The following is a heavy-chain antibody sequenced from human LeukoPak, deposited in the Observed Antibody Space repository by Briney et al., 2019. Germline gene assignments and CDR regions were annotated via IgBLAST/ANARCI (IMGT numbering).Heavy chain of an antibody. V-gene: IGHV1-46*01. CDR3: ARDPSGSYLFDY. D-gene: IGHD1-26*01. Sequence: ASVKVSCKASGYTFTSYYMHWVRQAPGQGLEWMGIINPSGGSTSYAQKFQGRVTMTRDMSTSTDYMELSSLRSEDTAVYYCARDPSGSYLFDYWGQGTPVTVSS. CDR1: GYTFTSYY. CDR2: INPSGGST. J-gene: IGHJ4*02.